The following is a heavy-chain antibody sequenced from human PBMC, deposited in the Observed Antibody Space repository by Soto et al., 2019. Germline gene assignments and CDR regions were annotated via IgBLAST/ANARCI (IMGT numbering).Heavy chain of an antibody. D-gene: IGHD2-15*01. CDR2: ISGGGGTT. J-gene: IGHJ4*02. V-gene: IGHV3-23*01. CDR3: AKEWSQGYYFDY. CDR1: GFAFSNYA. Sequence: EVQLLESGGDLVQPGGSLRLSCAASGFAFSNYAMNWVRQAPGKGLEWVSVISGGGGTTYYADSVKGRFTISRDNSKKTLYLQMSSLRGDDTAAYYCAKEWSQGYYFDYWGQGTLVIVSS.